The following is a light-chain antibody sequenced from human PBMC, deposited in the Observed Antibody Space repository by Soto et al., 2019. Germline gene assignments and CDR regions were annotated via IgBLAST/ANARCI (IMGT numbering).Light chain of an antibody. CDR3: QQYGDSPRS. J-gene: IGKJ1*01. V-gene: IGKV3-20*01. Sequence: IMLTQSPGTLSLSPGERATLSCRASQRISSMYLAWYQQKPGRAPRLIIYGASRRATGIPERFSGSESGTDFTLTISRLEPEDFAVYYCQQYGDSPRSFGQGTKVEIK. CDR2: GAS. CDR1: QRISSMY.